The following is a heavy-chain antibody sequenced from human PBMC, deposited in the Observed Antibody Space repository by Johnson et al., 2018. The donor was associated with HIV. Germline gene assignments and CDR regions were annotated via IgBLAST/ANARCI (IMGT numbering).Heavy chain of an antibody. CDR2: TRYDGSNK. V-gene: IGHV3-30*02. CDR1: GLTFSGSG. J-gene: IGHJ3*02. D-gene: IGHD6-13*01. Sequence: QVQLVESGGGMVQPGGSLRLSCAASGLTFSGSGMHWVRQAPGKGLEWVAFTRYDGSNKHYVDPVKGRFTISRDNSKDTLYLQMDSLRVEDSALYYCARVSSSWYGDAFDIWGQGTMVTVSS. CDR3: ARVSSSWYGDAFDI.